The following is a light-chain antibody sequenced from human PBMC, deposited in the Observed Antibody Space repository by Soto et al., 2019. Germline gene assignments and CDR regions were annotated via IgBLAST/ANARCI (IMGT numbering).Light chain of an antibody. Sequence: EILMTQSPATLSVSPGERATLSCGASQSIGSNLAWYQQKPGQSPRLLIYGAPTRATGIPARFSGSGSGTEFTLTISSLQYEDFAVYYCKQYHNWRPFTFGQGTRLEIK. J-gene: IGKJ5*01. CDR1: QSIGSN. CDR3: KQYHNWRPFT. V-gene: IGKV3-15*01. CDR2: GAP.